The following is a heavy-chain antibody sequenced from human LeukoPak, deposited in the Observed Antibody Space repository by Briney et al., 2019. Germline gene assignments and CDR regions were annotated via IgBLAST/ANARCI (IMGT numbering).Heavy chain of an antibody. CDR2: IYYSGST. Sequence: SETLSLTCTVSGGSISSSSYYWGWIRQPPGKGLEWIGSIYYSGSTYYNPSLKSRVTISVDTSKNQFSLKLSSVTAADTAVYYCARQVVVVTAILNGPVDYWGQGTLVTVSS. V-gene: IGHV4-39*01. CDR3: ARQVVVVTAILNGPVDY. J-gene: IGHJ4*02. D-gene: IGHD2-21*02. CDR1: GGSISSSSYY.